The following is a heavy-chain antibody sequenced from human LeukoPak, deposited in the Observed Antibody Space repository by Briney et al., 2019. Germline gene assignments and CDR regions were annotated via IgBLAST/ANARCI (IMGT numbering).Heavy chain of an antibody. D-gene: IGHD4-11*01. V-gene: IGHV3-23*01. Sequence: PGGSLRLSCAVSGFTFSSYAMSWVRQAPGKGLEWVSAISGSGGSTYYADSVKGRFTIYRDNSQHTLYLQMNSLRAEDTAVYYCAKEPTTVTTLGWFDPWGQGTLVTVS. J-gene: IGHJ5*02. CDR2: ISGSGGST. CDR3: AKEPTTVTTLGWFDP. CDR1: GFTFSSYA.